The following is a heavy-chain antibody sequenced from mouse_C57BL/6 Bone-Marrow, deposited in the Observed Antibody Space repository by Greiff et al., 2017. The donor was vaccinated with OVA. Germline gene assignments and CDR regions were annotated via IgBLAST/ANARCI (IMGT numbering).Heavy chain of an antibody. CDR3: TTPNEAY. J-gene: IGHJ3*01. Sequence: VQLQQSGAELVRPGASVKLSCTASGFNIKDDYMHWVKQRPEQGLEWIGWIDPETGDTEYASKFQGKATITADTSSNTAYLQLSSLTSEDTAVYYCTTPNEAYWGQGTLVTVSA. V-gene: IGHV14-4*01. CDR1: GFNIKDDY. CDR2: IDPETGDT.